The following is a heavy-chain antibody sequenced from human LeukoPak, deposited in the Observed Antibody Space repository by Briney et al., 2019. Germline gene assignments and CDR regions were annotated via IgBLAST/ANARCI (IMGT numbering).Heavy chain of an antibody. CDR1: GYSISSGYY. Sequence: PSETLSLTCAVSGYSISSGYYWSWIRQPPGKGLEWIGYIYYSGSANYNPSLKSRVTISVDTSKNQFSLKLSSVTAADTAVYYCARRRGYDSSGYYYNWGQGILVTVSS. CDR3: ARRRGYDSSGYYYN. CDR2: IYYSGSA. J-gene: IGHJ4*02. D-gene: IGHD3-22*01. V-gene: IGHV4-61*01.